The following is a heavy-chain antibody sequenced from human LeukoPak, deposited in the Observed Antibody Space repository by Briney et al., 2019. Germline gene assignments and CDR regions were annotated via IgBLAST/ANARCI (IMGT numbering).Heavy chain of an antibody. CDR2: ISRSGEST. CDR1: GFTFSGFA. CDR3: AKDGSWVDY. J-gene: IGHJ4*02. Sequence: GGTLRLSCAASGFTFSGFAMSWIRQAPGKGLEWVSSISRSGESTFYADSVRGRFTISRDNSKNTVSLQMDSLRAEDTAVYYCAKDGSWVDYWGQGTLVTVSS. D-gene: IGHD5-12*01. V-gene: IGHV3-23*01.